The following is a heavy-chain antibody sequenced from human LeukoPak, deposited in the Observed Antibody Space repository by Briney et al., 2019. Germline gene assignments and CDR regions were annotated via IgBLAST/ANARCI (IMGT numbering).Heavy chain of an antibody. D-gene: IGHD3-10*01. V-gene: IGHV3-30*01. J-gene: IGHJ4*02. CDR2: ISSGGTYE. CDR3: ARDSTYYYDSGSSGPHYFDN. CDR1: GFTFSSYA. Sequence: GGSLRLSCAASGFTFSSYAMSWVRQAPGKGLEWVSLISSGGTYEYYADSVKGRFTISRDNSKNTLYLQLNSLRAEDTAVYYCARDSTYYYDSGSSGPHYFDNWGQGTLVTVSS.